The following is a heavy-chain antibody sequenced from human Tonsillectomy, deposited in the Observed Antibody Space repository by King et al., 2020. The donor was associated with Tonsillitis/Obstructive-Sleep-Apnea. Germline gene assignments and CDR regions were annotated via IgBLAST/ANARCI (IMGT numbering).Heavy chain of an antibody. Sequence: VQLVESGGGLIQPGGSLRLSCAASGFTVSSNYMSWVRQAPGKGLEWVSLIYSGGNPFYADSVKGRFTISRDNSKNTLYLQMNSLRAEDTAVYYCARGPPSEAYYYYYVMDVGGQGTTATASS. J-gene: IGHJ6*02. D-gene: IGHD6-19*01. CDR3: ARGPPSEAYYYYYVMDV. V-gene: IGHV3-53*01. CDR1: GFTVSSNY. CDR2: IYSGGNP.